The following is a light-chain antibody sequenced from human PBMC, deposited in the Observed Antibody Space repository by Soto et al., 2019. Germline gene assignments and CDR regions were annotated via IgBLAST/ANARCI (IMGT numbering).Light chain of an antibody. J-gene: IGLJ1*01. CDR3: SSYARSNNYV. CDR2: AVT. Sequence: QSALTQPPSASGSPGRSVTISCTGTSSDVGGYNYVSWYQQHPGKAPQLIIYAVTQRPSGVPDRFSGSKSGNTASLTVSGLQAEDEGDYYCSSYARSNNYVFGTGTKLSVL. V-gene: IGLV2-8*01. CDR1: SSDVGGYNY.